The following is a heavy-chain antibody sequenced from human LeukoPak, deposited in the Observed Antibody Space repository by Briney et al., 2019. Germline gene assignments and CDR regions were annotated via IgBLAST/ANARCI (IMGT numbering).Heavy chain of an antibody. V-gene: IGHV4-39*07. D-gene: IGHD3-22*01. Sequence: ESGPALVKPTQTLTLTCTVSGGSISRSRDYWGWIRQPPGKGLEWIGSIYYSGSTYYNPSLKSRVTISGDTSKNRFSLKLSSVTAADTAMYYCARDNQYNSDSSDYGGTNFDYWGQGTLVTVSS. CDR3: ARDNQYNSDSSDYGGTNFDY. CDR2: IYYSGST. J-gene: IGHJ4*02. CDR1: GGSISRSRDY.